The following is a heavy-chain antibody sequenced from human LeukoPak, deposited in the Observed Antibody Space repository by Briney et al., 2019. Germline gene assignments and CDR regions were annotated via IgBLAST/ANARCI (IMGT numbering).Heavy chain of an antibody. CDR1: GGSISSYY. J-gene: IGHJ5*02. CDR2: IYYNGST. V-gene: IGHV4-59*01. CDR3: ARETVPSTYYDFWSGSYWFDP. Sequence: SETLSLTCTVSGGSISSYYWSWIRQPPGKGLEWIGYIYYNGSTNYNPSLKSRVTISVDTSKNQFSLKLSSVTAADTAVYYCARETVPSTYYDFWSGSYWFDPWGQGTLVTVSS. D-gene: IGHD3-3*01.